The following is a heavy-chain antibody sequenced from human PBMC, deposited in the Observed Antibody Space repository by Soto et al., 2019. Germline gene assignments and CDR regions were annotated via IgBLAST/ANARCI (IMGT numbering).Heavy chain of an antibody. Sequence: GASVKVSCKASGYTFTSYDINWVRQATGQGLEWMGWIVVGSGDTDYAQKFQDRVTITRDMSTSTAYMELRSLRSDDTAVYYCARGEDDILTGPLYDAFDIWGQGTMVTVSS. CDR2: IVVGSGDT. V-gene: IGHV1-8*01. CDR1: GYTFTSYD. D-gene: IGHD3-9*01. CDR3: ARGEDDILTGPLYDAFDI. J-gene: IGHJ3*02.